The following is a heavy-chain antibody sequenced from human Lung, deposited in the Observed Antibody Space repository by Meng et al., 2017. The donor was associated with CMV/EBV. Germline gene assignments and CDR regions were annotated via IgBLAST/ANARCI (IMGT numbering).Heavy chain of an antibody. D-gene: IGHD2-2*01. J-gene: IGHJ6*02. CDR2: MNPNSGNT. CDR1: GYMFTTYD. CDR3: ARTRIEVEPDGRKIKYYNYGMDV. V-gene: IGHV1-8*01. Sequence: ASVXVSXKASGYMFTTYDINWVRQATGQGLEWMGWMNPNSGNTGYAQKFQGRVTLTRVTSISTAYMELISLTSDDTAVYYCARTRIEVEPDGRKIKYYNYGMDVWXQGTXVTVSS.